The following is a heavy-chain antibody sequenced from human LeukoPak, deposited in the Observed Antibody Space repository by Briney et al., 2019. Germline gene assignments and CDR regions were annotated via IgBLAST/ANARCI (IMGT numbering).Heavy chain of an antibody. CDR3: ARHRPGEGAILTKNAFDI. V-gene: IGHV4-59*08. Sequence: PSETLSLTCNVSGDSITSNYWSWIRQPPGKRLEWIGYIHHSGSANYNPSLESRVTLSVDLPNNQLSLTLSSVTAADTAVFFCARHRPGEGAILTKNAFDIWGQGTLVTVSS. CDR2: IHHSGSA. D-gene: IGHD4-11*01. CDR1: GDSITSNY. J-gene: IGHJ3*02.